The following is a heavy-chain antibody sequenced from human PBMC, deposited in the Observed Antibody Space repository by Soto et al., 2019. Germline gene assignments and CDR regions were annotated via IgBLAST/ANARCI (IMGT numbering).Heavy chain of an antibody. V-gene: IGHV3-48*02. CDR1: GFAFGSYS. D-gene: IGHD3-10*01. Sequence: EEQLVESGGGLAQPGGSLRLACAASGFAFGSYSMNWVRQAPGKGLEWISYISSSSSSPIYYADSVKGRFTIARDAAKNSVYLQMNSLRHEDTAVYYCARDGGGESVGSAYYYYYGMDVWGQGTTVTVSS. CDR3: ARDGGGESVGSAYYYYYGMDV. J-gene: IGHJ6*02. CDR2: ISSSSSSPI.